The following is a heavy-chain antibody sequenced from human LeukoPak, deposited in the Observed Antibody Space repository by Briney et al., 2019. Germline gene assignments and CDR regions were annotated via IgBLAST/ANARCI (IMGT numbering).Heavy chain of an antibody. CDR1: GFIFSSYW. J-gene: IGHJ6*03. Sequence: GGSLRLSCAASGFIFSSYWMSWVRQAPGKGLEWVADINQDGSEKYYVDSVKGRFTISRGSAKNSLFLQMNSLRADDTAVYYCARDHAFSYYYYYMDVWGKGTTVTVSS. CDR3: ARDHAFSYYYYYMDV. D-gene: IGHD3-3*01. CDR2: INQDGSEK. V-gene: IGHV3-7*01.